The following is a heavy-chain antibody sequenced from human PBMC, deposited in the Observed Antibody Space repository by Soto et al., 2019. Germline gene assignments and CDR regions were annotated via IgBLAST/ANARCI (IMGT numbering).Heavy chain of an antibody. D-gene: IGHD2-15*01. Sequence: PVGSLRLSCSGFGFSINTYWMSWIRQTPGKGLEWVANINPEGNAKTYVDPVKGRFIVSRDNTRNSLDLQMNSLRVEDSAVYFCAAWDISNIWGQGILVTVSS. CDR2: INPEGNAK. V-gene: IGHV3-7*01. J-gene: IGHJ4*02. CDR3: AAWDISNI. CDR1: GFSINTYW.